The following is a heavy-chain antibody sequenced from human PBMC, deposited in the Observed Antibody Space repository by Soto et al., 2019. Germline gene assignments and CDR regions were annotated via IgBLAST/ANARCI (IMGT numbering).Heavy chain of an antibody. CDR3: ARTSYYDILTGYSNVNAFDI. CDR1: GGSFSGYY. Sequence: SETLSLTCAVYGGSFSGYYWSWIRQPPGKGLEWIGEINHSGSTNYNPSLKSRVTISVDTSKNQFSLKLSSVTAADTAVYYCARTSYYDILTGYSNVNAFDIWGQGTMVTVSS. V-gene: IGHV4-34*01. D-gene: IGHD3-9*01. J-gene: IGHJ3*02. CDR2: INHSGST.